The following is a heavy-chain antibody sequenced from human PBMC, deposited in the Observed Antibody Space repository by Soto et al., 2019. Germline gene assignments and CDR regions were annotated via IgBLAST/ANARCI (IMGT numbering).Heavy chain of an antibody. V-gene: IGHV4-31*03. CDR1: GGSISSGVYY. CDR2: IYYSGST. J-gene: IGHJ4*02. D-gene: IGHD3-22*01. Sequence: SETLSLTCTVSGGSISSGVYYWSWIRQHRGKGLEWIGYIYYSGSTYYNPSLKSRVTISVDTSKNQFSLKLSSVTAADTAVYYCARGYYDSSGYYYDYWGQGTLVNVSS. CDR3: ARGYYDSSGYYYDY.